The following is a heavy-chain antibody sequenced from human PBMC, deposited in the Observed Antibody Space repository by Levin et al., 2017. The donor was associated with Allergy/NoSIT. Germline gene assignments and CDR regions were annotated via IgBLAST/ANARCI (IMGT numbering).Heavy chain of an antibody. Sequence: PGGSLRLSCVASGFTVSSFWMHWVRQAPGKGLVWLSHIKGDGSTTTYADSVKGRFTISRDNAKNTLYLQMNSLSAEDTAVYYCVRDLYGRDDHWGQGTLVTVSS. J-gene: IGHJ4*02. D-gene: IGHD2-2*02. V-gene: IGHV3-74*03. CDR2: IKGDGSTT. CDR1: GFTVSSFW. CDR3: VRDLYGRDDH.